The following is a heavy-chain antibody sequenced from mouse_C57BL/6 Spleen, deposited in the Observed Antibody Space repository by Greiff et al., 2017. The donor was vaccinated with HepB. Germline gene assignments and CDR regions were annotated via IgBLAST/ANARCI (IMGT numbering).Heavy chain of an antibody. CDR3: ARGRYDYDDVRYAMDY. J-gene: IGHJ4*01. Sequence: VQLKESGPELVKPGASVKISCKASGYSFTGYYMHWVKQSHGNILDWIGYIYPYNGVSSYNQKFKGKATLTVDKSSSTAYMELRSLTSEDSAVYYCARGRYDYDDVRYAMDYWGQGTSVTVSS. CDR2: IYPYNGVS. CDR1: GYSFTGYY. V-gene: IGHV1-31*01. D-gene: IGHD2-4*01.